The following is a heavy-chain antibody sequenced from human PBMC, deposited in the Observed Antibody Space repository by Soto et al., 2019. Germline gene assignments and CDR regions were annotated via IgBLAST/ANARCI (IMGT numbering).Heavy chain of an antibody. CDR1: GGTFTNYA. CDR2: IIPIFGTA. J-gene: IGHJ6*02. CDR3: ASWLKEAGLGGNYYYGMDV. Sequence: VQLVQSGAEVKKPGSSVKVSCKASGGTFTNYAFSWVRQAPGQGLEWLGGIIPIFGTADYAQKFQGRVTITADESTRTAHMELSSLRSDDTAVYYWASWLKEAGLGGNYYYGMDVWGQGTTVTVSS. V-gene: IGHV1-69*13. D-gene: IGHD6-19*01.